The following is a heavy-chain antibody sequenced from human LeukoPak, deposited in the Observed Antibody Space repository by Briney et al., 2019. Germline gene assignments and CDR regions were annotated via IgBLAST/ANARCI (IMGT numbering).Heavy chain of an antibody. Sequence: GGSLRLSCAASGFTFSSYGMHWVRQAPGKGLEWVAVISYDGSNKYYADSVKGRFTISRDNSKNTLYLQMNSLRAEDTAVYYCAKGLPLVEMATPWWAWGQGTLVTVSS. CDR2: ISYDGSNK. CDR3: AKGLPLVEMATPWWA. V-gene: IGHV3-30*18. D-gene: IGHD5-24*01. J-gene: IGHJ5*02. CDR1: GFTFSSYG.